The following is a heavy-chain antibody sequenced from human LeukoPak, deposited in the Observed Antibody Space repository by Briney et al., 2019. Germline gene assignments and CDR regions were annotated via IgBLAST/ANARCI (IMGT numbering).Heavy chain of an antibody. CDR1: EDTFTGYY. V-gene: IGHV1-2*02. CDR2: VNPNNGVT. D-gene: IGHD2-2*01. CDR3: ATDHCTRTNCYEDYYHGMDV. Sequence: ASVKVSCMASEDTFTGYYIHWVRQAPGQGLEWMGWVNPNNGVTEYAQEFQGRVTMTRDTSLSTAYMELSRLRSDDTAVYYCATDHCTRTNCYEDYYHGMDVWGQGTTVTVSS. J-gene: IGHJ6*02.